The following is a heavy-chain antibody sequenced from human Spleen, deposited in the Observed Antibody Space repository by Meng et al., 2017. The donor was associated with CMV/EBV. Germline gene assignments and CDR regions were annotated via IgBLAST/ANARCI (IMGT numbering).Heavy chain of an antibody. J-gene: IGHJ4*02. V-gene: IGHV3-15*01. CDR3: ATTQVGAPDY. Sequence: AVAGLTFSRAWRRWVSQAPGEGLEWVGGIKNTADDKRKAYATNMRGRFTISRDDSKNTVPLQMISLKSEATAVYYCATTQVGAPDYWGQGTLVTVSS. CDR1: GLTFSRAW. CDR2: IKNTADDKRK. D-gene: IGHD1-26*01.